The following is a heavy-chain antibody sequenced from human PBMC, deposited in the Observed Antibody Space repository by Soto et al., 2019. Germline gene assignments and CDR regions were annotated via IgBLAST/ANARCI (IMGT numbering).Heavy chain of an antibody. CDR1: GYTFTSYG. J-gene: IGHJ4*02. D-gene: IGHD1-1*01. CDR2: ISAHNGNT. V-gene: IGHV1-18*01. CDR3: ARGRYGDY. Sequence: QVHLVQSGAEVKKPGASVKVSCKASGYTFTSYGITWVRQAPGQGLEWMGWISAHNGNTDYAQKLQGRVIVTRDTSTSTAYMELWGVRSDARAVYYFARGRYGDYWGQGALVTVSS.